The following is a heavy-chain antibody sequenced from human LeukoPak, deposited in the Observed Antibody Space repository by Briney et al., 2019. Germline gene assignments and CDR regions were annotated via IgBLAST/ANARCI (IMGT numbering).Heavy chain of an antibody. CDR1: GFTFSSYG. Sequence: PGRSLRLSCAASGFTFSSYGMHRVRQAPGKGLEWVAVIWYDGSNKYYADSVKGRFTISRDNSKNTLYLQMNSLRAEDTAVYYCAKDYYYDSSGPDYWGQGTLVTVSS. V-gene: IGHV3-33*06. D-gene: IGHD3-22*01. CDR3: AKDYYYDSSGPDY. CDR2: IWYDGSNK. J-gene: IGHJ4*02.